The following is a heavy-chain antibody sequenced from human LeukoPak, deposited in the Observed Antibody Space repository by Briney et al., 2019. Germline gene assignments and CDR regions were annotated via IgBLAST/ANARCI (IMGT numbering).Heavy chain of an antibody. CDR2: ISGSGGST. D-gene: IGHD4-11*01. CDR1: GFTFSSYA. V-gene: IGHV3-23*01. J-gene: IGHJ4*02. CDR3: AKVYRAYSRPGSFDY. Sequence: GGSLRLSCAASGFTFSSYAMSWVRQAPGKGLEWVSAISGSGGSTYYADSVKGRFTISRDNSKNTLYLQRNSLRAEDTAVYYCAKVYRAYSRPGSFDYWGQGTLVTVSS.